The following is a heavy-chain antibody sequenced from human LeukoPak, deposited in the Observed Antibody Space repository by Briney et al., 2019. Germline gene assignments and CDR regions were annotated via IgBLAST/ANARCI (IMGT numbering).Heavy chain of an antibody. J-gene: IGHJ3*02. CDR3: AKDPPTVLANAFHI. D-gene: IGHD4-17*01. CDR2: ISGSGGTT. Sequence: PGESLRLSCAASGFTFSSYGMSWVRQAPGKGLEWVSSISGSGGTTYYADSVKGRFTISRDNSKNTVYLQMNSLTADDTAVYSCAKDPPTVLANAFHIWGQGTMVTVS. V-gene: IGHV3-23*01. CDR1: GFTFSSYG.